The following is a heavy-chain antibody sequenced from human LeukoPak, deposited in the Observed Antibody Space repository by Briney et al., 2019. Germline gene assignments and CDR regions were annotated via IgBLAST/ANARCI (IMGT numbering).Heavy chain of an antibody. Sequence: PGGSLRLSCAASGFTVSSNYMSWVRQAPGKGLEWVSYISSSSSIIYYADSVKGRFTISRDNAKNSLYLQMNSLRDEDTAVYYCARGRGYTGSPVDYWGQGTLVTVSS. CDR3: ARGRGYTGSPVDY. V-gene: IGHV3-48*02. CDR2: ISSSSSII. J-gene: IGHJ4*02. D-gene: IGHD1-26*01. CDR1: GFTVSSNY.